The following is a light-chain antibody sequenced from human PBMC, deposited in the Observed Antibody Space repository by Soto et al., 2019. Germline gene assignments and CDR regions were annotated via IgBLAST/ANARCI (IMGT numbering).Light chain of an antibody. J-gene: IGLJ3*02. Sequence: QSALTQPSSASGSPGQSVTISCTGTSSDVGGYNYVSWYQQHPGKAPKLMIYEVTKRPSGVPDRFSGSKSGNTASLTVSGLLAEDEADYYCSSHAGINNVVFGGGTKLTVL. CDR1: SSDVGGYNY. V-gene: IGLV2-8*01. CDR2: EVT. CDR3: SSHAGINNVV.